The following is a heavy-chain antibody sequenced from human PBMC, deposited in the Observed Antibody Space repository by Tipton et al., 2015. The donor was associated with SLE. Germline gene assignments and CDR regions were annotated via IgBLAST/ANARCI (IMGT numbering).Heavy chain of an antibody. Sequence: LRLSCTVSGGSISSYYWSWIRQPPGKGLEWIGEINHSGSTNYNPSLKSRVTISVDTSKNQFSLKLSSVTAADTAVYYCASGAAGEGYYFDYWGQGTLVTVSS. CDR1: GGSISSYY. V-gene: IGHV4-34*01. J-gene: IGHJ4*02. CDR2: INHSGST. D-gene: IGHD3-16*01. CDR3: ASGAAGEGYYFDY.